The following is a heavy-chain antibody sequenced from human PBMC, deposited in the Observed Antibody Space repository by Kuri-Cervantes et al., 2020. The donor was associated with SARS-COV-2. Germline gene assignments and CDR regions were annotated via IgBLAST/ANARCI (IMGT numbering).Heavy chain of an antibody. Sequence: KVSCKGSGYSFTSYWIGWVRQMPGKGLEWMGIIYPGDSDTRYSPSFQGQVTISADKSISTAYLQWSSLKASGTAMYYCARHHKVQLELRDYWGQGTLVTVSS. D-gene: IGHD1-7*01. CDR2: IYPGDSDT. V-gene: IGHV5-51*01. CDR1: GYSFTSYW. J-gene: IGHJ4*02. CDR3: ARHHKVQLELRDY.